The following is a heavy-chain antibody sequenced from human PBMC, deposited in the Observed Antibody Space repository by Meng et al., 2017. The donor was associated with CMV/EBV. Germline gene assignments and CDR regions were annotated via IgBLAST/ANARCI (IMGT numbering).Heavy chain of an antibody. Sequence: GESLKISCAASGFTFSSYAMHWVRQAPGKGLEWAAVISYDGSNKYYADSVKGRFTSSRDNSKNTLYLQMNSLRAEDTAVYYCARDPRPWVAGANPLYYFDYWGQGTLVTVSS. CDR2: ISYDGSNK. J-gene: IGHJ4*02. D-gene: IGHD6-19*01. CDR1: GFTFSSYA. CDR3: ARDPRPWVAGANPLYYFDY. V-gene: IGHV3-30*04.